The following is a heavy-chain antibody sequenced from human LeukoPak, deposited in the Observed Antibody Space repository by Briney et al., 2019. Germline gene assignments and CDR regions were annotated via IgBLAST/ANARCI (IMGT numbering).Heavy chain of an antibody. Sequence: PGGSLRLSCAASGFTFRTYSMNWVCQAPGKGLEWVSSISGSSSYIHYADSVKGRFTISRDNAKNSVYLQMNSLRAEDTALYYCARVLGASEDYLWGSFRFWGQGTLVTVSS. V-gene: IGHV3-21*06. CDR1: GFTFRTYS. J-gene: IGHJ4*02. CDR2: ISGSSSYI. D-gene: IGHD3-16*02. CDR3: ARVLGASEDYLWGSFRF.